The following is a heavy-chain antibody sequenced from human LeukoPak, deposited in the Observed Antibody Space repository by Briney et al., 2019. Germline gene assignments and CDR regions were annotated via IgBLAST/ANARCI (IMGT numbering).Heavy chain of an antibody. J-gene: IGHJ4*02. CDR1: GGSISSYTNY. Sequence: SETLSLTCTVSGGSISSYTNYWAWIRQSPGERLEWIGSISYSGITHYNRSLKSPVTISVDTPKNQFSLKLSSVTAADTAVYYCARLPLLWFGELFYFDYWGQGTLVTVSS. CDR3: ARLPLLWFGELFYFDY. CDR2: ISYSGIT. D-gene: IGHD3-10*01. V-gene: IGHV4-39*01.